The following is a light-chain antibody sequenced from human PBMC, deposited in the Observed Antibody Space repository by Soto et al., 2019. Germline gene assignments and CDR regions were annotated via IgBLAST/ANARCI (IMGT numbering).Light chain of an antibody. Sequence: QSVLTQSSSASASLGSSVKVTCTLSSGHSSYIIAWHQQQPGNAPLYLMKLEGSGIYKKGSGVPDRVSSSSSGADRYLTIANLQFDDEADYYCETWDTNTRVFGGGTKLTVL. CDR2: LEGSGIY. J-gene: IGLJ2*01. V-gene: IGLV4-60*02. CDR3: ETWDTNTRV. CDR1: SGHSSYI.